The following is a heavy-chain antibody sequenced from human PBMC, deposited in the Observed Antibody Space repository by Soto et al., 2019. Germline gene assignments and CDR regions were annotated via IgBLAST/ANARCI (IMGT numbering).Heavy chain of an antibody. J-gene: IGHJ4*02. V-gene: IGHV1-18*01. CDR2: VSAYNGNT. Sequence: QVQLVQSGAEVKMPGASVKVSCKASGYTFTRNGISWVRQAPGQGLEWMGWVSAYNGNTKYAPKLQGRVTMTTDTSTGTAYMGLRGLRSDGTGVDFWWGVGGDDYMHRWYLDYLGQGTLVTVSS. CDR1: GYTFTRNG. CDR3: WGVGGDDYMHRWYLDY. D-gene: IGHD4-4*01.